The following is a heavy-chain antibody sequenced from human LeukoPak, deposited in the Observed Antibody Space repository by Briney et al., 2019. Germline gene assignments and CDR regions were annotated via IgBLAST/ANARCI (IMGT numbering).Heavy chain of an antibody. CDR1: GFTFSNYG. V-gene: IGHV3-30*03. J-gene: IGHJ6*03. Sequence: SGGSLRLSCAASGFTFSNYGMHWVRQAPGKGLEWVAVISDDGSKKYYADSVKGRFTISRDNSKNTLYLQMNSLRAEDAAVYYCAAQLRFLDYYYYYMDVWGKGTTVTVSS. D-gene: IGHD3-3*01. CDR3: AAQLRFLDYYYYYMDV. CDR2: ISDDGSKK.